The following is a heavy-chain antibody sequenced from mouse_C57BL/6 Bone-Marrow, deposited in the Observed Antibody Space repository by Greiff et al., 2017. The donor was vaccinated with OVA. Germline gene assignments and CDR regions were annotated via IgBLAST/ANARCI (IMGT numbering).Heavy chain of an antibody. V-gene: IGHV5-17*01. J-gene: IGHJ3*01. D-gene: IGHD5-2*01. CDR2: ISSGSSTI. CDR3: ARGEYSLAY. Sequence: EVQVVESGGGLVKPGGSLKLSCAASGFTFSDYGMHWVRQAPERGLEWVAYISSGSSTIYYADTVKSRFTISRDNAKNTPCLQMTRLRSEDTAMYYCARGEYSLAYWGQGTLVTVSA. CDR1: GFTFSDYG.